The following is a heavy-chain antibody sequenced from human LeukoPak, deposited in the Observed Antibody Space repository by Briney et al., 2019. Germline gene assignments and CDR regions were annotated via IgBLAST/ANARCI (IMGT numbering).Heavy chain of an antibody. CDR3: ARGSSAGYYYGMDV. CDR2: IIPIFGTA. Sequence: ASVKVSCKASGGTFSSYAISWVRQAPGQGLEWMGGIIPIFGTANYAQKFQGRVTITADEFTSTAYMELSSLRSEDTAVYYCARGSSAGYYYGMDVWGKGTTVTVSS. J-gene: IGHJ6*04. CDR1: GGTFSSYA. V-gene: IGHV1-69*13. D-gene: IGHD2-15*01.